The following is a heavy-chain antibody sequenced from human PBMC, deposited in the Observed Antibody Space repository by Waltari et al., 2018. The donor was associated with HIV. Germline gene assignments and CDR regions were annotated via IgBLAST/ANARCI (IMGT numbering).Heavy chain of an antibody. CDR2: ISAYNGNT. CDR3: ARDSSYDYVWGSYRYGAFDI. D-gene: IGHD3-16*02. CDR1: GYTFTSHG. Sequence: QVQLVQSGAEVKKPGASVQVSCKASGYTFTSHGISWVRQAPGQWLEWMGWISAYNGNTNYAQKRQGRVTMTTDTSTSTAYMELRSLRSDDTAVYYCARDSSYDYVWGSYRYGAFDIWGQGTMVTVSS. V-gene: IGHV1-18*01. J-gene: IGHJ3*02.